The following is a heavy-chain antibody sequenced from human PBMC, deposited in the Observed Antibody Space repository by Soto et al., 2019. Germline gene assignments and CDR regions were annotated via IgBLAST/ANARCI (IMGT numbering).Heavy chain of an antibody. J-gene: IGHJ6*02. CDR3: ARDGYNLYGMDV. Sequence: GGSLRLSCAASGFTFSSYSMNWVRQAPGKGLEWVSSISSSSSYMYYADSVKGRFTISRDNAKNSLYLQMNSLRAEDTAVYYCARDGYNLYGMDVWGQGTTVTVSS. V-gene: IGHV3-21*01. CDR2: ISSSSSYM. D-gene: IGHD5-12*01. CDR1: GFTFSSYS.